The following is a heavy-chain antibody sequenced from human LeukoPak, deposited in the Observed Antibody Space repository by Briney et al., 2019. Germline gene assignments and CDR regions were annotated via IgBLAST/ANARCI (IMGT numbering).Heavy chain of an antibody. Sequence: PGGSLRLSCEASGITISDAWMSWVRQAPGKGLEWVANIKQDGSEKYYVDSVKGRFTISRDNAKNSLYLQMNSLRAEDTAVYYCARAVAPEWELAYYFDYWGQGTLATVSS. V-gene: IGHV3-7*01. CDR2: IKQDGSEK. CDR3: ARAVAPEWELAYYFDY. J-gene: IGHJ4*02. D-gene: IGHD1-26*01. CDR1: GITISDAW.